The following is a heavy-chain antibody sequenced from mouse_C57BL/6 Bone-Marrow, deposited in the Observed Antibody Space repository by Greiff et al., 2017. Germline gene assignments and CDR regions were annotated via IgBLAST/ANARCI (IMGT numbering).Heavy chain of an antibody. V-gene: IGHV1-69*01. J-gene: IGHJ2*01. Sequence: QVQLQQPGAELVMPGASVKLSCKASGYTFTSYWMHWVKQRPGQGLEWIGEIDPSDSYTNYNQKFKGKSTLTVDKSSSTAYTQLSSLTSEDSAVYYCARWGGHYFDYWGQGTTLTVSS. CDR1: GYTFTSYW. CDR2: IDPSDSYT. CDR3: ARWGGHYFDY.